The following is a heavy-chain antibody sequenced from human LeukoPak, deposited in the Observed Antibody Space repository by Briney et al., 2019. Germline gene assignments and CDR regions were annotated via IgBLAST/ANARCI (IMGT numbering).Heavy chain of an antibody. CDR2: ISAYNGNT. CDR1: GYTFTSYG. CDR3: ATHVGYCSGGSCYGNFDL. Sequence: ASVKVSCKASGYTFTSYGITWVRQAPGQGLEWMGWISAYNGNTNYAQNLQGRVTMTTDTSTSTAYMELRSLRSDDTAVYYCATHVGYCSGGSCYGNFDLWGRGTLVTVSS. J-gene: IGHJ2*01. D-gene: IGHD2-15*01. V-gene: IGHV1-18*01.